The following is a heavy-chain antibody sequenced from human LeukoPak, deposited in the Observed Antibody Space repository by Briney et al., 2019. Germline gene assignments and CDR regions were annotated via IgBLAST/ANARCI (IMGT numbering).Heavy chain of an antibody. V-gene: IGHV3-30*02. J-gene: IGHJ4*02. D-gene: IGHD3-22*01. Sequence: GGSLRLSCAASGFTFSSYGMHWVRQAPGKGLEWVAFIRYDGSNKYYADSVKGRFTISRDNSKNTLYLQMNSLRAEDTAVYYCAKEGYYYDSSGYYYCDYWGQGTLVTVSS. CDR2: IRYDGSNK. CDR1: GFTFSSYG. CDR3: AKEGYYYDSSGYYYCDY.